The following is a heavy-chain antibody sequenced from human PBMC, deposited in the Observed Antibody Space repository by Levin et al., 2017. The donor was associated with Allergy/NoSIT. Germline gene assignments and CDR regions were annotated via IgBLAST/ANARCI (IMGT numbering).Heavy chain of an antibody. CDR2: IIPILGIA. Sequence: SVKVSCKASGGTFSSYTISWVRQAPGQGLEWMGRIIPILGIANYAQKFQGRVTITADKSTSTAYMELSSLRSEDTAVYYCARVEVTMVRGERWFDPWGQGTLVTVSS. CDR1: GGTFSSYT. D-gene: IGHD3-10*01. CDR3: ARVEVTMVRGERWFDP. V-gene: IGHV1-69*02. J-gene: IGHJ5*02.